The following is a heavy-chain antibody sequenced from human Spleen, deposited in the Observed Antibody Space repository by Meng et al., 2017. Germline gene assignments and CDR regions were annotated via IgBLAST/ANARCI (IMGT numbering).Heavy chain of an antibody. CDR1: GGSISSYY. CDR3: ARVPLFAMSRGNYFYYGMDV. CDR2: ISYSGNT. V-gene: IGHV4-59*01. Sequence: SETLSLTCTVSGGSISSYYWSWIRQPPGKGLEWIGYISYSGNTNYNPSLKSRVTISVHTSNNQFSLSLTSVTAADTAVYYCARVPLFAMSRGNYFYYGMDVWGQGTTVTVSS. D-gene: IGHD3-10*01. J-gene: IGHJ6*02.